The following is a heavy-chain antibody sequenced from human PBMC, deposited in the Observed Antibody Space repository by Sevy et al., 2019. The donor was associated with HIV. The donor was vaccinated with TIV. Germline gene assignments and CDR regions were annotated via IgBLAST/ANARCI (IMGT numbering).Heavy chain of an antibody. CDR3: ARDKRITMVRGDYYFDY. V-gene: IGHV3-21*01. CDR1: GFTFSNAW. CDR2: ISSSSSYI. J-gene: IGHJ4*02. D-gene: IGHD3-10*01. Sequence: GGSLRLSCAASGFTFSNAWMSWVRQAPGKGLEWVSSISSSSSYIYYADSVKGRFTISRDNAKNSLYLQMNSLRAEDTAVYYCARDKRITMVRGDYYFDYWGQGTLVTVSS.